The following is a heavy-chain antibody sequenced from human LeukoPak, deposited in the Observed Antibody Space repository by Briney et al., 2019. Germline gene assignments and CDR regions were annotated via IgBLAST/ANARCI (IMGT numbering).Heavy chain of an antibody. D-gene: IGHD2-21*01. CDR2: INPNSGGT. V-gene: IGHV1-2*02. Sequence: GASVKVYCKASGYAFSAYFVHWVRQAPGQGLEWLGWINPNSGGTKYAQKFQGRVTMTRDTSISTAYMELSRLISDDTAVYYCASFARFLDYYYYGMDVWGQGTTVTVSS. J-gene: IGHJ6*02. CDR1: GYAFSAYF. CDR3: ASFARFLDYYYYGMDV.